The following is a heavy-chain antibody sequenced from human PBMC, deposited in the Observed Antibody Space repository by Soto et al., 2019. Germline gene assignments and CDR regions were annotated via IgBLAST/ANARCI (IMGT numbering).Heavy chain of an antibody. Sequence: PSETLSLTCAVYGGSFSAYYWTWIRQPPWKGLEWIGEITHSGSTKYNPSLESRVTISVDTSKNQFSLNLSSVTAADTAVYYCASLIGVAKPYFDYWAQGSLVTVSS. CDR2: ITHSGST. CDR3: ASLIGVAKPYFDY. J-gene: IGHJ4*02. CDR1: GGSFSAYY. V-gene: IGHV4-34*01. D-gene: IGHD2-21*01.